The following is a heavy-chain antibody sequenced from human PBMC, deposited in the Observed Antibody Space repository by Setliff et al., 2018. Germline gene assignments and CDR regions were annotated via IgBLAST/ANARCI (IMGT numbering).Heavy chain of an antibody. D-gene: IGHD2-2*01. J-gene: IGHJ4*02. CDR2: MNPNSGNT. Sequence: ASVKVSCKASGYTFTTYDINWVRRATGQGLEWMGWMNPNSGNTGYAQKFQGRFTMTRXXXISTAYMELSSXRSXDTAVYYCARIPARAAAAYCSSTNCQGGFDQWGQGTPVTVSS. CDR3: ARIPARAAAAYCSSTNCQGGFDQ. CDR1: GYTFTTYD. V-gene: IGHV1-8*02.